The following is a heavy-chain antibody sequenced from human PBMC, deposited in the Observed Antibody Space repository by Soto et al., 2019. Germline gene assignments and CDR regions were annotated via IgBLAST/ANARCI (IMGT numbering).Heavy chain of an antibody. J-gene: IGHJ6*03. CDR3: ASNSYYYYYMDV. D-gene: IGHD1-1*01. Sequence: GGSLRLSCAASGFTVSSNYMSWVRQAPGKGLEWVSVIYSGGSTYYADSVKGRFTISRDNSKNTLYLQMNSLRAEDTAVYYCASNSYYYYYMDVWSKGTTVTVSS. CDR2: IYSGGST. V-gene: IGHV3-66*02. CDR1: GFTVSSNY.